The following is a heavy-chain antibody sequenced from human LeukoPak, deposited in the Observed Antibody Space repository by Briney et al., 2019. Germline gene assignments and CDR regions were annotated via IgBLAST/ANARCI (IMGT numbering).Heavy chain of an antibody. CDR3: AKPASASDNDY. Sequence: GGSLRLSCTASGYTFRSYGFHWVRQAPGKGLEWVAFIRHDGDITYYVDSVKGRFTISRDDSKNTLYLQMNSLGPADPAVYYCAKPASASDNDYWGPGILVIVSS. J-gene: IGHJ4*02. D-gene: IGHD2-21*02. V-gene: IGHV3-30*02. CDR2: IRHDGDIT. CDR1: GYTFRSYG.